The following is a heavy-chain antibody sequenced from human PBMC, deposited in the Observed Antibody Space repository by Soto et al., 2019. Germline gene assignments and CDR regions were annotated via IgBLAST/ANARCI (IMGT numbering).Heavy chain of an antibody. CDR1: GGSISSSTYY. Sequence: LQLQESGPGLVKPSETLSLTCTVSGGSISSSTYYWGWIRQPPGKGLEWIATIYYSGTTYYNPSLTSRVTVSLDTPKNQISLKLTSVIAADTAVYFCARQVVAAWGMVDYWGQGSLVTVSS. D-gene: IGHD3-16*01. V-gene: IGHV4-39*01. CDR2: IYYSGTT. J-gene: IGHJ4*02. CDR3: ARQVVAAWGMVDY.